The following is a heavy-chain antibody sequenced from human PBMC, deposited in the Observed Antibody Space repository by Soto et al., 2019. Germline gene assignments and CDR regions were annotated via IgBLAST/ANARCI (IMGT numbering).Heavy chain of an antibody. CDR1: GGSISSYY. Sequence: QVQLQESGPGLVKPSETLSLTCTVSGGSISSYYWSWIRQPPGKGLEWIGYIYYSGSTNYNPSLKSRLTISVDTSKNQFSLKLSSVTAADTAVYYCARLEYSSGWYRFGYWGQGTLVTVSS. CDR3: ARLEYSSGWYRFGY. J-gene: IGHJ4*02. V-gene: IGHV4-59*01. D-gene: IGHD6-19*01. CDR2: IYYSGST.